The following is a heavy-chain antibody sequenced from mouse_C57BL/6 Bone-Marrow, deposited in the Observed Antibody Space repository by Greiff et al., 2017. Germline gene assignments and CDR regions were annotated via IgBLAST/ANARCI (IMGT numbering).Heavy chain of an antibody. D-gene: IGHD4-1*01. CDR3: ARGVGRGDD. CDR2: IDPSDSYT. CDR1: GYTFTSYW. Sequence: VQLQQPGAELVMPGASVKLSCKASGYTFTSYWMHWVKQRPGQGLEWIGEIDPSDSYTNYNQKFKGKSTLTVDKSSSTAYMQLSSLTSEDSAVYYCARGVGRGDDWGQGTTLTVSS. J-gene: IGHJ2*01. V-gene: IGHV1-69*01.